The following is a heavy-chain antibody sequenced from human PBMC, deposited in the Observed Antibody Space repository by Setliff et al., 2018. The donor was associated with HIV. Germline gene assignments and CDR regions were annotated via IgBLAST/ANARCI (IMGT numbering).Heavy chain of an antibody. J-gene: IGHJ6*02. CDR3: ARPVSKYFYAMDV. Sequence: PSETLSLTCTVSGDSISSHYWSWIRQPPGKGLEWIGTMYSSGRVSYNSSLKTRVTISGDTSKNHFSPNMTSVTAADTAVYYCARPVSKYFYAMDVWGLGTTVTVSS. CDR1: GDSISSHY. CDR2: MYSSGRV. V-gene: IGHV4-59*11.